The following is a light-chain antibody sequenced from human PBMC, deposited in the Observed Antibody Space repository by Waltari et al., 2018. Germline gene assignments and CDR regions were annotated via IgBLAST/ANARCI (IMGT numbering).Light chain of an antibody. CDR2: VNV. J-gene: IGLJ2*01. Sequence: QSVLTQPPSVSGAPGQRVTISCTGSSSNIGAGSDVHWYTQLPVTAPKLLSRVNVKRPSGVTDRCAGSRSGTSASLASTGLRPEEEADYYCQSYDSSLSGRVFGGGTKVTVL. CDR3: QSYDSSLSGRV. V-gene: IGLV1-40*01. CDR1: SSNIGAGSD.